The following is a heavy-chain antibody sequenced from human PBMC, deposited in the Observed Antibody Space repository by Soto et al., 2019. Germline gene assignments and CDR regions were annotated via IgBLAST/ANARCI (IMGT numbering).Heavy chain of an antibody. CDR3: AHNVRFLEWIRGSDYFYY. Sequence: QLTLKEPGPTLVKPTQTLTLTCTFSVFSLSTTGVGVSWIRQPPGKALAWLALIYWDDDKRYSPSLKCRLTITKDISKSHEVLTMTNMDPMDTATYYSAHNVRFLEWIRGSDYFYYWCQGTLVTDSS. V-gene: IGHV2-5*02. D-gene: IGHD3-3*01. CDR1: VFSLSTTGVG. CDR2: IYWDDDK. J-gene: IGHJ4*02.